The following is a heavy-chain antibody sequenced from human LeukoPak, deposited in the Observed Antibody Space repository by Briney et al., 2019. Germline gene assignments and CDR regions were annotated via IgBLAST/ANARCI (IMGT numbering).Heavy chain of an antibody. CDR3: ARVRSSGWYVFDY. V-gene: IGHV3-48*01. J-gene: IGHJ4*02. CDR1: GFTFSSYS. CDR2: ISSSSSTI. D-gene: IGHD6-19*01. Sequence: QPGGSLRLSCAASGFTFSSYSMNWVRQAPGKGLEWVSYISSSSSTIYYADSVKGRFTISRDNAKNSLYLQMNSLRAEDTAVYYCARVRSSGWYVFDYWGQGTLVTVSS.